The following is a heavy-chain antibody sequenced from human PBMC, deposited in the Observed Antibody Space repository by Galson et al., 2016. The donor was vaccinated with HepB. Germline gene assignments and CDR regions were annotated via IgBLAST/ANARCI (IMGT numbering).Heavy chain of an antibody. Sequence: SLRLSCAASGFTFSNYAMNWVRQAPGKGLEWVSSISGSADNTYYADSVKGRFTISRDNFKKTLFLQMISLRAEDTAVYYCANIPYHGTDVWGQGTTVTVSS. V-gene: IGHV3-23*01. J-gene: IGHJ6*02. CDR3: ANIPYHGTDV. CDR1: GFTFSNYA. D-gene: IGHD2-21*01. CDR2: ISGSADNT.